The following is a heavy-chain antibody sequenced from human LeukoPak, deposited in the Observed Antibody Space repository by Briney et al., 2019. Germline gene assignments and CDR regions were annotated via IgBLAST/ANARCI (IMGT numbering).Heavy chain of an antibody. CDR2: FLPIFGTA. Sequence: SVKVSCKAAGGTVSRYAISWVRRAPGQGREWRGGFLPIFGTANYAQEFQGRVTITADDSTSTAYMELSSLRSEDTAVYYCARGEIAVAGTFYYYGMDVWGQGTTVTVSS. CDR1: GGTVSRYA. J-gene: IGHJ6*02. V-gene: IGHV1-69*01. D-gene: IGHD6-19*01. CDR3: ARGEIAVAGTFYYYGMDV.